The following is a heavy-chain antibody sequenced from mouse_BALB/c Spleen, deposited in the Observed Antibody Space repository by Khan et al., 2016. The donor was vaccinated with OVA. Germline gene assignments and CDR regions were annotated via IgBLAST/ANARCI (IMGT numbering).Heavy chain of an antibody. Sequence: EVELVESGPGLVKPSQSLSLTCTVTGYSITSGYAWNWIRQFPGNKLEWMGYISYSGVTSYTPSLKSRISITRDTSKNQLFLQLNSVTTEDTATYDFSRGKYYGYYFCYWGQGTTRTVSS. V-gene: IGHV3-2*02. CDR3: SRGKYYGYYFCY. D-gene: IGHD1-1*01. CDR2: ISYSGVT. J-gene: IGHJ2*01. CDR1: GYSITSGYA.